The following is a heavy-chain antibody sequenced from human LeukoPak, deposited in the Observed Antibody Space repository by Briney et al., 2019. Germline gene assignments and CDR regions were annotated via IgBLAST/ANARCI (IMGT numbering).Heavy chain of an antibody. Sequence: GGSLRLSCEASGFTFCSHAMYWVRQAPGKGLEWVAGIFGRGGSPHYADSVKGRFTISRDNARNTVYLQINSLRAEDTAVYYCGKTTVGYSSGQKPAWPADYWGQGTLVTVSS. CDR2: IFGRGGSP. D-gene: IGHD6-19*01. J-gene: IGHJ4*02. V-gene: IGHV3-23*01. CDR1: GFTFCSHA. CDR3: GKTTVGYSSGQKPAWPADY.